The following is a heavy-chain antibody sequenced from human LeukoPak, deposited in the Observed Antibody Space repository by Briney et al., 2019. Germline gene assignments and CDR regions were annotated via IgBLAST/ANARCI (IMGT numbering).Heavy chain of an antibody. CDR3: ARDPGRRIAAAGYYYYYYMDV. Sequence: GGSLRLSCAASGFTFSCYAMHWVRQAPGKRLEWVAVISYDGSNKYYADSVKGRFTISRDNSKNTLYLQMNSLRAEDTAVYYCARDPGRRIAAAGYYYYYYMDVWGKGTTVTVSS. CDR1: GFTFSCYA. D-gene: IGHD6-13*01. CDR2: ISYDGSNK. J-gene: IGHJ6*03. V-gene: IGHV3-30-3*01.